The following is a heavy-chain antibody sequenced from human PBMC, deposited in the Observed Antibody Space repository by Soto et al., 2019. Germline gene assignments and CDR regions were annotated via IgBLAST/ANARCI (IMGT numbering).Heavy chain of an antibody. CDR2: IIPILGIA. D-gene: IGHD2-21*01. Sequence: QVQLVPSGAEVKKPGSSVKVSCKASGGTFSSYTISWVRQAPGQGLERMGRIIPILGIANYAQKVQGRVTLTADKSTSTAYMELSSLRAEGTAVYYCARDDVFGGQGTLVTVSS. CDR3: ARDDVF. J-gene: IGHJ4*02. CDR1: GGTFSSYT. V-gene: IGHV1-69*08.